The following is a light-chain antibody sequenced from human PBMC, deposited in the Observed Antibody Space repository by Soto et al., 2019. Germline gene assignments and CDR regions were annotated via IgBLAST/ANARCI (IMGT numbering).Light chain of an antibody. CDR1: KLGDKY. V-gene: IGLV3-1*01. CDR3: QAWDTSVV. J-gene: IGLJ2*01. CDR2: QDS. Sequence: SSELTQPPSVSVSPGQTASITCSGDKLGDKYVCWYQQKAGQSPVLVIYQDSKRPSGIPERFSGSNSGNTATLTISGTHAMDEADYYCQAWDTSVVFGGGTQLTVL.